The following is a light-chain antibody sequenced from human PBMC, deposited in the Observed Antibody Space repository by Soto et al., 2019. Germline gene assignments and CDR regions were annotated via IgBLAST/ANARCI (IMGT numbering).Light chain of an antibody. Sequence: DIVMTQTPLSSPVTLGQPASISCRSSQSLVHSDGNTYLSWLLQRPGQPPRLLIYMISNRFSGVPYRFSGSGAGTVFTLKISRVEAEDVGVYYCMQDTQPYTFGQGTKLEIK. V-gene: IGKV2-24*01. CDR3: MQDTQPYT. J-gene: IGKJ2*01. CDR2: MIS. CDR1: QSLVHSDGNTY.